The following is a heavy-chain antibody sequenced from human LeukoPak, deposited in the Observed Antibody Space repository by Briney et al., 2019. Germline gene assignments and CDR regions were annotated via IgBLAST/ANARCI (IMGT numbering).Heavy chain of an antibody. Sequence: GASVKVSCKASGYTFTIYGISWVRQAPGQGLEWMGWISAYNGNTNYAQKLQGRVTMTTDTSTSTGYMELRSLRSGDTGVYYCAREVGQQLVFYDYWGKGTLVTVSS. D-gene: IGHD6-13*01. J-gene: IGHJ4*02. CDR3: AREVGQQLVFYDY. CDR1: GYTFTIYG. CDR2: ISAYNGNT. V-gene: IGHV1-18*01.